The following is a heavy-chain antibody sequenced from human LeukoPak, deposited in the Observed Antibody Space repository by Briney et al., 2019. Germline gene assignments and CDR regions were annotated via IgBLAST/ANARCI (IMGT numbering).Heavy chain of an antibody. V-gene: IGHV4-34*01. CDR1: GGSFSGYY. Sequence: SETLSLTCAVYGGSFSGYYWSWIRQPPGEGLDWIGEINHIGSTNYNPSLKSRVTISVDTSKNQFSLKLSSVTAADTAVYYCARGPFNIVVVPAAKESPFDYWGQGTLVTVSS. CDR2: INHIGST. CDR3: ARGPFNIVVVPAAKESPFDY. J-gene: IGHJ4*02. D-gene: IGHD2-2*01.